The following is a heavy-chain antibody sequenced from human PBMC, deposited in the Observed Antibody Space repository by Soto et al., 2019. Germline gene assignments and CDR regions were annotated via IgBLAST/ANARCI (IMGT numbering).Heavy chain of an antibody. CDR2: IYHSGST. CDR1: GGSFSGYY. CDR3: ARVSYFGVVETYYFDY. V-gene: IGHV4-34*01. J-gene: IGHJ4*02. Sequence: PSETLSLTCAVYGGSFSGYYWSWIRQPPGKGLEWIGYIYHSGSTYYNPSLKSRVTISVDTSKNQFSLKLSSVTAADTAVYYCARVSYFGVVETYYFDYWGQGTLVTVSS. D-gene: IGHD3-3*01.